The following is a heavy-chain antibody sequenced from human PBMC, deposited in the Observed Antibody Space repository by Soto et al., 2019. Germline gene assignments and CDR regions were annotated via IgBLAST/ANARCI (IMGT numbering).Heavy chain of an antibody. CDR1: GGSISSSSYY. D-gene: IGHD2-2*01. V-gene: IGHV4-39*01. Sequence: ETLSLTCTVSGGSISSSSYYWGWIRQPPGKGLEWIGSIYYSGSTYYNPSLKSRVTISVDTSKNQFSLKLSSVTAADTAVYYCARHLDVVVPAASYTMYYYYYMDVWGKGTTVTVSS. CDR2: IYYSGST. J-gene: IGHJ6*03. CDR3: ARHLDVVVPAASYTMYYYYYMDV.